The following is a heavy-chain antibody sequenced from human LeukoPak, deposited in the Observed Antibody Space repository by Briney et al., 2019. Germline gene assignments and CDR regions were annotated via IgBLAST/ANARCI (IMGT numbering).Heavy chain of an antibody. V-gene: IGHV3-7*04. CDR3: ARDGIDY. CDR1: GFIFTDYW. J-gene: IGHJ4*02. Sequence: GGSLRLSCAASGFIFTDYWMSWVRQAPGKGLEWVANIKPDGSDTYYADSVKGRFTISKDDAENSVFLQMNGLRVEDTALYYGARDGIDYWGQGTLVTVSS. D-gene: IGHD1-1*01. CDR2: IKPDGSDT.